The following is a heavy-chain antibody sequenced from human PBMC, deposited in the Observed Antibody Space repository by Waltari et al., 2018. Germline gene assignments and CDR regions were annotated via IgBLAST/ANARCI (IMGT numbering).Heavy chain of an antibody. Sequence: QVQLQESGPGLVKPSGTLSLTCAVSGGSISSSNWWSWVRQPPGKGLAWIGDIYHSGSTNYNPPLRSRVTIAVDKSKNQSSLKLSSVTAADTAVYYCARGGGFGELLSSAEYFQHWGQGTLVTVSS. D-gene: IGHD3-10*01. V-gene: IGHV4-4*02. CDR1: GGSISSSNW. J-gene: IGHJ1*01. CDR3: ARGGGFGELLSSAEYFQH. CDR2: IYHSGST.